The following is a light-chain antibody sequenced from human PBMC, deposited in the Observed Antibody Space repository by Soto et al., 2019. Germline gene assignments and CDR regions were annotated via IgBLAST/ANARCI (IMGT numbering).Light chain of an antibody. Sequence: EIVLTQSPATLSLSPGERATLSCRASQSVSSYLAWYQQKPGQAPRLLIYDASNRATGIPARFSGSGSGTDLTLTISSLEPEDFAFYYCQQRSNWPTFGGGTKVEIK. CDR1: QSVSSY. CDR2: DAS. V-gene: IGKV3-11*01. CDR3: QQRSNWPT. J-gene: IGKJ4*01.